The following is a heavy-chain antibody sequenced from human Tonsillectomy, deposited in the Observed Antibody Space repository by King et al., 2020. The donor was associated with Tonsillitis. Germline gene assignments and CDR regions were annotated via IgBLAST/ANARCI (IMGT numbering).Heavy chain of an antibody. D-gene: IGHD3-3*01. J-gene: IGHJ5*02. V-gene: IGHV1-69*09. CDR2: IIPILGIA. CDR1: GGTFSSYA. Sequence: QLVQSGAEVKKPGSSVKVSCKASGGTFSSYAISWVRQAPGQGLEWMGRIIPILGIANYAQKFQGRVTITADKSTSTAYMELSSLRSEDTAVYYCAGEPALWSGYYRDWFDPWGQGTLVTVSS. CDR3: AGEPALWSGYYRDWFDP.